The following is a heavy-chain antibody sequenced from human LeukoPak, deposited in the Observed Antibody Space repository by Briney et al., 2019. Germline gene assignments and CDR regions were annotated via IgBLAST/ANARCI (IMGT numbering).Heavy chain of an antibody. CDR3: ARAERGFIAAAAYYFDY. D-gene: IGHD6-13*01. CDR1: GYTFTSCG. V-gene: IGHV1-18*01. Sequence: ASVNVSCKASGYTFTSCGISWVRQAPGQGLEWMGWIAAYNGNTNYAQKLQVRVTMTTDTSTSTAYMELKSLRSDDTAVYYCARAERGFIAAAAYYFDYWGQGTLVTVSS. J-gene: IGHJ4*02. CDR2: IAAYNGNT.